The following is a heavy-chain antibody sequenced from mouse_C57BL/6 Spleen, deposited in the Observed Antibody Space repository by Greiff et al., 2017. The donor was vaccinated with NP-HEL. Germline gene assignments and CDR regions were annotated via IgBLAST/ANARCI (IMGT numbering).Heavy chain of an antibody. D-gene: IGHD2-4*01. CDR3: ARIYYDYDGFAY. V-gene: IGHV5-9*01. CDR2: ISGGGGNT. J-gene: IGHJ3*01. Sequence: EVKLVESGGGLVKPGGSLKLSCAASGFTFSSYTMSWVRQTPEKRLEWVATISGGGGNTYYPDSVKGRFTISRDNAKNTLYLQMSSLRSEDTALYYCARIYYDYDGFAYWGQGTLVTVSA. CDR1: GFTFSSYT.